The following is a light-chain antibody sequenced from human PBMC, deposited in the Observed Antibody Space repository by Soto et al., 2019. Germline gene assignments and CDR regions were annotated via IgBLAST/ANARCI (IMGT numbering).Light chain of an antibody. J-gene: IGKJ2*03. V-gene: IGKV3-20*01. CDR2: ATS. CDR3: QQYGNSPRYS. Sequence: EIVLTQSPGTLSLSPGDSVTLSCRASQSVSSIYLAWYQQKPGQAPRLVIYATSSRATGIPDRFSGSGSGTDFTLTISRLEPEDFAVYYCQQYGNSPRYSFGQGTRLEIK. CDR1: QSVSSIY.